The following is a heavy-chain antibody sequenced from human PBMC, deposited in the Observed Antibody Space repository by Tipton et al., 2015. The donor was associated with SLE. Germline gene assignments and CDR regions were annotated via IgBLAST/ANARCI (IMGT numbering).Heavy chain of an antibody. CDR2: ITGSGGST. V-gene: IGHV3-23*01. D-gene: IGHD4-17*01. J-gene: IGHJ3*02. CDR3: ATTVTTWGAFDI. CDR1: GFTFSNYA. Sequence: SLRLSCAASGFTFSNYAMAWVRQAPGKGLEWVSVITGSGGSTYYADSVKGRFTISRDNSKNTLYLQMDILRADDTAVYYCATTVTTWGAFDIWGQGTMVTVSS.